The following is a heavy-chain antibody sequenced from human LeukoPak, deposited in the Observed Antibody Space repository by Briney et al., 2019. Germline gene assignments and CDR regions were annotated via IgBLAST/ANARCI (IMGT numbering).Heavy chain of an antibody. Sequence: KSGGSLRLSCAASGFTFDDYAMHWVRQAPGKGLEWVSLISGDGGSTYYADTVKGRFTISRDNSKNSLYLQMNSLRTEDTALYYCAKVGRGGTNFDYWGQGTLVTVSS. J-gene: IGHJ4*02. V-gene: IGHV3-43*02. CDR3: AKVGRGGTNFDY. CDR1: GFTFDDYA. D-gene: IGHD5-12*01. CDR2: ISGDGGST.